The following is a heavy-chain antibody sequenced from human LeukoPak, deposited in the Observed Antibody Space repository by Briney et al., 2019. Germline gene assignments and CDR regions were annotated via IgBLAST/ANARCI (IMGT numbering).Heavy chain of an antibody. V-gene: IGHV4-59*01. Sequence: SETLSLTCTVSGGSISSNYWSWIRQPPGKGLEWIGYVYYSGSTSYNPSLTSRVTISVDTSNNQFSLKLSSVTAADTAVYYCARGKRYYDFWGGQTGYYYYYYMDVWGKGTTVTVSS. CDR1: GGSISSNY. J-gene: IGHJ6*03. CDR2: VYYSGST. D-gene: IGHD3-3*01. CDR3: ARGKRYYDFWGGQTGYYYYYYMDV.